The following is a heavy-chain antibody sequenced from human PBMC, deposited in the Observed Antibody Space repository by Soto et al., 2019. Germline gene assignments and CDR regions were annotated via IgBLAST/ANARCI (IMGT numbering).Heavy chain of an antibody. D-gene: IGHD3-10*01. CDR2: ISSSSSTI. V-gene: IGHV3-48*02. CDR1: GFTFSSYS. CDR3: ARDFMVRDDIFGMDV. Sequence: HPGGSLRLSCAASGFTFSSYSMNWVRQAPGKGLEWVSYISSSSSTIYYADSVKGRFTISRDNAKNSLYLQMNSLRDEDTAVYYCARDFMVRDDIFGMDVWGQGTTVTVSS. J-gene: IGHJ6*02.